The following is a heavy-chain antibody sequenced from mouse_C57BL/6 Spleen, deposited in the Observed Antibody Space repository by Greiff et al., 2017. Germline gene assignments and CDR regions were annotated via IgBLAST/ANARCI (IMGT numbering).Heavy chain of an antibody. Sequence: QVQLQQSGAELVMPGASVKLSCKASGYTFTSYWMHWVKQRPGQGLEWIGEIDPSDSYTNYNQKFKGKSTLTVDKSSSTAYMQLSILTYEDSAVYYCARAYFLGYDGYYAPAYWGQGTLVTVSA. V-gene: IGHV1-69*01. J-gene: IGHJ3*01. D-gene: IGHD2-3*01. CDR2: IDPSDSYT. CDR3: ARAYFLGYDGYYAPAY. CDR1: GYTFTSYW.